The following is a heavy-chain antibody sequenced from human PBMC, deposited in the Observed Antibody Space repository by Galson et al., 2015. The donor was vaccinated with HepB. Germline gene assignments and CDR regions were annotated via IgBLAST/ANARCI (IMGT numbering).Heavy chain of an antibody. D-gene: IGHD5-24*01. CDR1: GFTFSSYG. CDR3: AKDRFLEMATMYFDY. J-gene: IGHJ4*02. V-gene: IGHV3-30*18. CDR2: ISYDGSNK. Sequence: SLRLSCAASGFTFSSYGIHWVRQAPGKGLEWVAVISYDGSNKYYADSVKGRFTISRDNSKNTLYLQMNSLRAEDTAVYYCAKDRFLEMATMYFDYWGQGTLVTVSS.